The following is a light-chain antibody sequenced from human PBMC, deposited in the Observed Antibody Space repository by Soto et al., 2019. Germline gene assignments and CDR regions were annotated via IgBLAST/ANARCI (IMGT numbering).Light chain of an antibody. CDR1: QSISDS. CDR2: EAS. V-gene: IGKV1-5*03. CDR3: QPYNGYWT. J-gene: IGKJ1*01. Sequence: DIQMTQSPSTLSASVGDRVTITCRASQSISDSLAWYQQKPGKAPKLIIYEASTLKSGVPSRFSGSRSGTEYALTVSCLQPDDFAISYCQPYNGYWTFGQGNKVEIK.